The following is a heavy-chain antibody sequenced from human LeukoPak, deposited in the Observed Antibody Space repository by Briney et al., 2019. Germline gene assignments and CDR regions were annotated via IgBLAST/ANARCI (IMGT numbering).Heavy chain of an antibody. CDR1: GFTFRGFW. CDR2: INSDGSEG. D-gene: IGHD6-6*01. J-gene: IGHJ3*01. CDR3: ARSSYSSSSSV. Sequence: PGGSLRLSCAVSGFTFRGFWMSWSRQAPGQGQEGVASINSDGSEGYYADVVKGRFTISRDNAKNSLYLQINSLRAEDTAVYYCARSSYSSSSSVWGQGTMVTVSS. V-gene: IGHV3-7*03.